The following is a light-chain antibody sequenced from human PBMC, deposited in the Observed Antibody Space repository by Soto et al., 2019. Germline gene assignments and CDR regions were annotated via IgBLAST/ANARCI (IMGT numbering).Light chain of an antibody. Sequence: IQMTQSPSSLSASVGDRVTITCRASQTINSWMAWYQQKPGKAPKLLIYKASTLESEVPSRFTGSGSGAEFSLTISSPQPDDFATYYCQHYMTFGQGTKVDIK. J-gene: IGKJ1*01. CDR3: QHYMT. V-gene: IGKV1-5*03. CDR1: QTINSW. CDR2: KAS.